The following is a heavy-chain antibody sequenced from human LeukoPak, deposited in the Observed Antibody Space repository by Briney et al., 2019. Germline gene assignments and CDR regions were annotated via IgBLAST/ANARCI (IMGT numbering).Heavy chain of an antibody. CDR2: INPNSGGT. D-gene: IGHD2-2*01. CDR3: ARVGTSPTGNWFDP. J-gene: IGHJ5*02. V-gene: IGHV1-2*02. Sequence: ASVKVSRKASGYTYTGYYTHWVRQAPGQGLEWMGWINPNSGGTNYAQKFQGRVTMTRDTSISTAYMELSRLRSDDTAVYYCARVGTSPTGNWFDPWGRGTLVTVSS. CDR1: GYTYTGYY.